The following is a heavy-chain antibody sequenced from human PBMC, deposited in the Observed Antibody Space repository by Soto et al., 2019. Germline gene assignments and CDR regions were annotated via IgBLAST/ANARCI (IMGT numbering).Heavy chain of an antibody. D-gene: IGHD3-10*01. CDR1: GYTFTRYE. Sequence: QVQLVQSGAEVKKPGASVKVSCKASGYTFTRYEINWVRQATGQGLEWMGWMNPNSGDTGYAQKCQGRVTMTRNTSISTDYMELSSLRSEDTAVYYCARGELLWFGELLRWGQGTLVTVSS. J-gene: IGHJ4*02. CDR2: MNPNSGDT. V-gene: IGHV1-8*01. CDR3: ARGELLWFGELLR.